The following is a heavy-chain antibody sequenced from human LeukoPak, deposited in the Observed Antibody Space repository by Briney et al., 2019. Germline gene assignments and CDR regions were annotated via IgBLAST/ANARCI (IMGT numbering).Heavy chain of an antibody. CDR2: ISYDGTDK. Sequence: GGSLRLSCAASGFIFSSYGMHWVRQAPGKGLEWAAVISYDGTDKDYEDSVKGRFTISRDNSNNTLYLQMNSLRAEDTAVYYCAKDRNFEGGTTAGYFHLWGQGTLVTVSS. CDR1: GFIFSSYG. V-gene: IGHV3-30*18. J-gene: IGHJ1*01. D-gene: IGHD1-7*01. CDR3: AKDRNFEGGTTAGYFHL.